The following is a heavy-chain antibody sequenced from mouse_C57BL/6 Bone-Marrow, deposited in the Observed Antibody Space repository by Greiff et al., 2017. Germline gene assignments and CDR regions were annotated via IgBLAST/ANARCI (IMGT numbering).Heavy chain of an antibody. CDR3: ARRGVFAY. CDR1: GYTFTSYG. V-gene: IGHV1-81*01. Sequence: VQLQQSGAELARPGASVKLSCKASGYTFTSYGISWVKQRTGQGLEWIGEIYPRSGNTYSNEKFKGKATLTADKSSSTAYMELRSLTSEDSAVYFCARRGVFAYWGQGTLVTVSA. J-gene: IGHJ3*01. CDR2: IYPRSGNT.